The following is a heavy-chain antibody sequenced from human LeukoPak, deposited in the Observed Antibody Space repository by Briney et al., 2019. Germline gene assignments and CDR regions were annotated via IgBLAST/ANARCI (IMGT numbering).Heavy chain of an antibody. CDR3: ARPRGYSYGTYFDY. J-gene: IGHJ4*02. V-gene: IGHV5-51*01. CDR1: GYSFTSYW. D-gene: IGHD5-18*01. CDR2: IYPGDSDI. Sequence: GASLKISCKGSGYSFTSYWIGWLRQIPGKGLELMGIIYPGDSDIRYSPSLQGQVTISADKSISTAYLQWSSLRTSDTAMYYCARPRGYSYGTYFDYWGQGTLVTVSS.